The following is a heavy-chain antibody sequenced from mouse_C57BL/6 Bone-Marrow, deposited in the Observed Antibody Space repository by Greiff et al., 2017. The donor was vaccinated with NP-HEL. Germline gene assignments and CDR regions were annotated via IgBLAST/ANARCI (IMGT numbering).Heavy chain of an antibody. CDR2: IYPRSGNT. CDR1: GYTFTSYG. V-gene: IGHV1-81*01. J-gene: IGHJ4*01. CDR3: ARGYYGGRRGVFDYALDY. Sequence: VQVVESGAELARPGASVKLSCKASGYTFTSYGISWVKQRTGQGLEWIGEIYPRSGNTYYNEKFKGKATLTVDKSSSTAYMELRSLTSEDSAVYFWARGYYGGRRGVFDYALDYWGQGTSVTVSS. D-gene: IGHD1-1*02.